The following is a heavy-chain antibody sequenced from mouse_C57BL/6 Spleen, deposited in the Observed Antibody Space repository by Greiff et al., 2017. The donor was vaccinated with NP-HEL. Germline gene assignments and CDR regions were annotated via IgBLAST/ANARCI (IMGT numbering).Heavy chain of an antibody. CDR2: INPNNGGT. V-gene: IGHV1-26*01. D-gene: IGHD2-2*01. CDR3: ARSPMVTTRYYYAMDY. J-gene: IGHJ4*01. Sequence: VQLQQSGPELVKPGASVKISCKASGYTFTDYYMNWVKQSHGKSLEWIGDINPNNGGTSYNQKFKGKATLTVDKSSSTAYMELRSLTSEDSAVYYCARSPMVTTRYYYAMDYWGQGTSVTVSS. CDR1: GYTFTDYY.